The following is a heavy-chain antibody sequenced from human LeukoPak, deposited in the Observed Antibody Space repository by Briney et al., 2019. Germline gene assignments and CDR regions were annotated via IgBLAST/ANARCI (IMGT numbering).Heavy chain of an antibody. Sequence: PGRPLRLSCEASGFTFSSFGMHWVRQAPGKGLEWVAVIWNDGSNKYYADSVKGRFTISRDNSRNTLYLQMNSLRDEDTAVYYCAKGGVTSGWPTPFDSWGQGTLVTVSS. V-gene: IGHV3-33*03. D-gene: IGHD6-19*01. J-gene: IGHJ4*02. CDR1: GFTFSSFG. CDR2: IWNDGSNK. CDR3: AKGGVTSGWPTPFDS.